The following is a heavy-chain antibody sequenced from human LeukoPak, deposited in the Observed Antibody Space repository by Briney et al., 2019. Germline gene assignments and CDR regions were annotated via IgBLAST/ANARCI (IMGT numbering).Heavy chain of an antibody. CDR1: GGSVSGTNYY. J-gene: IGHJ4*02. CDR3: ARLRSPGDFDY. Sequence: SETLSLTCSVSGGSVSGTNYYWAWIRQPPEKGLEWIGTVYYSGSTYYNVSLKSRVTISVDTSKNQFSLNLNSVTAADTAVYYCARLRSPGDFDYWGQGTLVTVSS. V-gene: IGHV4-39*07. CDR2: VYYSGST. D-gene: IGHD1-26*01.